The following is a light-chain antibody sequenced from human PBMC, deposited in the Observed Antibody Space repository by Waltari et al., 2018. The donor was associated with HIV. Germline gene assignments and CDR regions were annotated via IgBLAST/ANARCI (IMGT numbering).Light chain of an antibody. J-gene: IGKJ4*01. CDR3: QQADSFPHT. V-gene: IGKV1-12*01. CDR1: QSIGSS. CDR2: AAS. Sequence: DIQMAQSPSSVTGSVGPPVTITCRTSQSIGSSLAWYQHQPGRAPKLLIFAASKLENGVPPRFAGSGSGTYFALTISSLQADDSATYYCQQADSFPHTFGGGTRVEIE.